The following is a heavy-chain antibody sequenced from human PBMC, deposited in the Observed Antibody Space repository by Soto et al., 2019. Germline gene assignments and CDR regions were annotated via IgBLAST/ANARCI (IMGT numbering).Heavy chain of an antibody. CDR3: ARGGHQYSSGWYPTSMGGMDV. Sequence: GGSLRLSCAASGFTFSSYSMNWVRQAPGKGLEWVSSISSSSSYIYYADSVKGRFTISRDNAKNSLYLQMNSLRAEDTAVYYCARGGHQYSSGWYPTSMGGMDVWGQGTTVTVSS. CDR2: ISSSSSYI. J-gene: IGHJ6*02. V-gene: IGHV3-21*01. D-gene: IGHD6-19*01. CDR1: GFTFSSYS.